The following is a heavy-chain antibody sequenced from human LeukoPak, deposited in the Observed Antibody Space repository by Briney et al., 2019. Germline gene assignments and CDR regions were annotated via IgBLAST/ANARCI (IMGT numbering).Heavy chain of an antibody. CDR3: ARDPSVSGYSFGYFDY. Sequence: GASVKVPCKASGYTFTSYYMHWVRQAPGQGLEWMGIINPSGGTTSYAQKFQGRVTMTRDTSTSTVYMELSSLRSEDTAVYYCARDPSVSGYSFGYFDYWGQGTLVTVSS. D-gene: IGHD5-18*01. J-gene: IGHJ4*02. CDR1: GYTFTSYY. CDR2: INPSGGTT. V-gene: IGHV1-46*01.